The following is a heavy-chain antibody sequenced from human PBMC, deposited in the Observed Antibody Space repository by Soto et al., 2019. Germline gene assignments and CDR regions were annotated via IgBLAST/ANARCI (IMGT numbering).Heavy chain of an antibody. CDR2: NYHSGST. CDR1: GGSISSSNW. CDR3: ARRDALDIWGADDYCYCGMDV. D-gene: IGHD7-27*01. Sequence: QVQLQESGPGLVKPSGTLSLTCAVSGGSISSSNWWSWGRQPPGKGLEWIGENYHSGSTNYNPSHKRRVTISVDKSKNQFYLKLSSVTAADTAVYYCARRDALDIWGADDYCYCGMDVWGQGTTVTVSS. V-gene: IGHV4-4*02. J-gene: IGHJ6*02.